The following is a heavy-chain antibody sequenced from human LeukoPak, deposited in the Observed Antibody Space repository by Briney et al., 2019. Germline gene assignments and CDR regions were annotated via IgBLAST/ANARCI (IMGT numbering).Heavy chain of an antibody. CDR3: ARHYDYVWGSYRYFDY. D-gene: IGHD3-16*02. CDR2: INHSGST. V-gene: IGHV4-34*01. J-gene: IGHJ4*02. CDR1: GGSFSGYY. Sequence: SETLSLTCAVYGGSFSGYYWSWIRQPPGKGLEWIGEINHSGSTNYNPSLKSRVTISVDTSKNQFSLKLSSVTAADTAVYYCARHYDYVWGSYRYFDYWGQGTLVTVSS.